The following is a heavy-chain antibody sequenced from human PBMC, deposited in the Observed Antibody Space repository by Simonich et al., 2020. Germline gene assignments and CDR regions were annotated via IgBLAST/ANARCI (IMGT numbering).Heavy chain of an antibody. CDR2: IYYSWIT. J-gene: IGHJ4*02. V-gene: IGHV4-39*01. CDR3: ARWAYSSSYFDY. Sequence: QLQLQESGPGLVKPSETLSLTCTVSGGSISSSSYYWGWIRQPPGKGLEWIGSIYYSWITYSNPSRKRRVTISVDTSKNQFSLKLSSVTAADTAVYYCARWAYSSSYFDYWGQGTLVTVSS. D-gene: IGHD6-6*01. CDR1: GGSISSSSYY.